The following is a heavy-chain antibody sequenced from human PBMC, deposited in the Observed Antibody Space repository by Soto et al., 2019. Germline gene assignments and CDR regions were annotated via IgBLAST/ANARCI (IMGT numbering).Heavy chain of an antibody. V-gene: IGHV1-69*01. J-gene: IGHJ2*01. CDR2: IIPIFGTA. CDR3: ARVDPVVTAIIDWYFDL. Sequence: QVQLVQSGAEVKKPGSSVKVSCKASGGTFSSYAISWVRQAPGQGLEWMGGIIPIFGTANYAQKFQGRVTSTADESTSTAYMELSSLRSEDTAVYYCARVDPVVTAIIDWYFDLWGRGTLVTVSS. D-gene: IGHD2-21*02. CDR1: GGTFSSYA.